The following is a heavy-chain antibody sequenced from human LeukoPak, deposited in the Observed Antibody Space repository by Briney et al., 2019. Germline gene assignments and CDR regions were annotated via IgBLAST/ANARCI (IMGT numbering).Heavy chain of an antibody. CDR1: GFTFDDYA. D-gene: IGHD6-19*01. CDR2: ISWNSGSI. CDR3: AKDIRSGSSGWYGLGYYYYYMDV. Sequence: GGSLRLSCAASGFTFDDYAMHWVRQAPGKGLEWVSGISWNSGSIGYADSVKGRFTISRDNAENSLYLQMNSLRAEDMALYYCAKDIRSGSSGWYGLGYYYYYMDVWGKGTTVTVSS. V-gene: IGHV3-9*03. J-gene: IGHJ6*03.